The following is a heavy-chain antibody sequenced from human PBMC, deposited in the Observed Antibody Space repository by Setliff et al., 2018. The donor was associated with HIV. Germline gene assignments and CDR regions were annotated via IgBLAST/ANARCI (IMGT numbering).Heavy chain of an antibody. Sequence: SETLSLTCTVSGGSISSYYWSWIRQPPGKGLEWIGYIYYSGSTNYNPSLKSRVTISVDTSKNQFSLKLSSGTAADTAVYYCARGSYYEYYYYMDVWGKGTTVTVSS. V-gene: IGHV4-59*12. CDR3: ARGSYYEYYYYMDV. D-gene: IGHD1-26*01. J-gene: IGHJ6*03. CDR1: GGSISSYY. CDR2: IYYSGST.